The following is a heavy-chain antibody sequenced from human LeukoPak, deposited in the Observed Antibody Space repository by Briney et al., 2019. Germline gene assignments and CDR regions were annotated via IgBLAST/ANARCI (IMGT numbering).Heavy chain of an antibody. CDR2: ISGSGLST. D-gene: IGHD3-16*01. Sequence: PGGSLRLSCAASGFTFYDYGMTWVRQAPGKGLEWVSTISGSGLSTYYADSVKGRFTISRDNSNNTLYLQMNSLRAEDTAIYYCAKVRKGVGAFDLWGQGTMVTVSS. CDR3: AKVRKGVGAFDL. J-gene: IGHJ3*01. CDR1: GFTFYDYG. V-gene: IGHV3-23*01.